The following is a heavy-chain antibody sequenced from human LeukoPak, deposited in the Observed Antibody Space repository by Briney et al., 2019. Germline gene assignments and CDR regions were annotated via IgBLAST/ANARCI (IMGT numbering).Heavy chain of an antibody. CDR2: ISYDGSNK. J-gene: IGHJ6*02. D-gene: IGHD3-3*01. V-gene: IGHV3-30*18. CDR1: GFTFSSYG. CDR3: AKAGEGITIFGVVITVSYYYGMDV. Sequence: GGSLRLSCAASGFTFSSYGMHWVRQAPGKGLEWVAVISYDGSNKYYADSVKGRFTISRDNSKNTLYLRMNSLRAEDTAVYYCAKAGEGITIFGVVITVSYYYGMDVWGQGTTVTVSS.